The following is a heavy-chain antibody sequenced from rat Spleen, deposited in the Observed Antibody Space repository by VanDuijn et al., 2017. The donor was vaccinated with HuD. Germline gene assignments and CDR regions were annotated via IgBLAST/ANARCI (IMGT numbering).Heavy chain of an antibody. CDR1: GFTFSNYD. V-gene: IGHV5S23*01. D-gene: IGHD1-11*01. J-gene: IGHJ4*01. CDR3: ATQRGYYVMDA. Sequence: EVQLVESDGGLVQPGRSLKLSCEASGFTFSNYDMAWVRQAPTKGLEWVTSISSDGGRNFYRDSVKGRFTISRDNAKSTLYLQMDSLRSEDTATYYCATQRGYYVMDAWGQGASVTVSS. CDR2: ISSDGGRN.